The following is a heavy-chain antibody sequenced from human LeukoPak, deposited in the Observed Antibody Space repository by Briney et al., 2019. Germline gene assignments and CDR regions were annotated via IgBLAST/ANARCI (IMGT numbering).Heavy chain of an antibody. CDR1: GFTFSSYS. V-gene: IGHV3-21*01. D-gene: IGHD2-21*02. CDR3: ASNALTANTRDY. J-gene: IGHJ4*02. Sequence: PGGSLRLSCAASGFTFSSYSMNWVRQAPGKGLEWVSSISSSSSYIYYADSVKGRFTISRDNAKNSLYLQMNSLRAEDTAVYCCASNALTANTRDYWGQGTLVTVSS. CDR2: ISSSSSYI.